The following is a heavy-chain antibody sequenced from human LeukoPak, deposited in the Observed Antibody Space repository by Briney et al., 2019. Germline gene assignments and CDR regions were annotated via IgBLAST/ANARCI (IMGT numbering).Heavy chain of an antibody. CDR3: ARGRRYGSGSYYPWFDP. CDR1: GFTVSSNY. D-gene: IGHD3-10*01. CDR2: IYSGGST. V-gene: IGHV3-66*02. Sequence: GGSLRLSCAASGFTVSSNYMSWVRQAPGKGLEWVSVIYSGGSTYYADSVKGRFTISRDNSKNTLYLQMNSLRAEVTAVYYCARGRRYGSGSYYPWFDPWGQGTLVTVSS. J-gene: IGHJ5*02.